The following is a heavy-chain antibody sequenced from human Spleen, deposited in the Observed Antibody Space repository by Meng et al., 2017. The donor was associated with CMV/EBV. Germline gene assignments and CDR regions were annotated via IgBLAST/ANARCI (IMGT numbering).Heavy chain of an antibody. D-gene: IGHD1-26*01. Sequence: SETLSLTCTVSGSSISSSSYYWCWIRQPPGKGLEWIGSISYSGDSYQNPSLKSRVTLSLDTSNNQFSLKLSSVTAADTAVHFCARIDSGTYYSYRRGYGAFDIWGQGTMVTVSS. J-gene: IGHJ3*02. CDR1: GSSISSSSYY. CDR3: ARIDSGTYYSYRRGYGAFDI. CDR2: ISYSGDS. V-gene: IGHV4-39*07.